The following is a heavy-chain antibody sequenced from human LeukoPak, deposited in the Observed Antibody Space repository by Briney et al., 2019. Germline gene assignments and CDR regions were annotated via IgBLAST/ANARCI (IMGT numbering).Heavy chain of an antibody. D-gene: IGHD2-15*01. CDR1: GGSISSSSYY. CDR3: ARLGYCSGGSCYSGTIDY. J-gene: IGHJ4*02. Sequence: SETLSLTCTVSGGSISSSSYYWGWIRQPPGKWLEWIGSIYYSGSTYYNPSLKSRVPISVDTSKNQFSLKLSSVTAADTAVYYCARLGYCSGGSCYSGTIDYWGQGTLVTVSS. V-gene: IGHV4-39*01. CDR2: IYYSGST.